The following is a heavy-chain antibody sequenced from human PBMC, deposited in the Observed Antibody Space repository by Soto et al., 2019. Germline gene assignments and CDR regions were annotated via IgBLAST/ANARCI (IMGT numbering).Heavy chain of an antibody. J-gene: IGHJ5*02. Sequence: LSLTCTVSGGSISSYYWSWIRQPAGKGLEWIGRIYTSGSTNYNPSLKSRVTMSVDTSKNQFSLKLSSVTAADTAVYYCASSGSYLSWWFDPWGQGTLVTVSS. CDR2: IYTSGST. V-gene: IGHV4-4*07. CDR3: ASSGSYLSWWFDP. CDR1: GGSISSYY. D-gene: IGHD1-26*01.